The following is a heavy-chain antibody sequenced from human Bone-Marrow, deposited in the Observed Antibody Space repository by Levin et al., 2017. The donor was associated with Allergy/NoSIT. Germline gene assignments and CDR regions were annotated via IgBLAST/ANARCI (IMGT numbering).Heavy chain of an antibody. D-gene: IGHD1-26*01. Sequence: GGSLRLSCAVYGFTFGDYYMNWIRQAPGKGLEWISYISSSGGMIFYGDSVQGRFTVSRDSAKNSLYLQMNSLRAEDTAVYYCARGRDSGIYFPYFSGMDVWGQGTTVTVSS. CDR3: ARGRDSGIYFPYFSGMDV. CDR1: GFTFGDYY. V-gene: IGHV3-11*01. J-gene: IGHJ6*02. CDR2: ISSSGGMI.